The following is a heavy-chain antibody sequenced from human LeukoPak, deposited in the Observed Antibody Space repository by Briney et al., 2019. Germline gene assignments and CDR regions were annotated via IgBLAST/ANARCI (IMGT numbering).Heavy chain of an antibody. D-gene: IGHD2/OR15-2a*01. CDR1: GFPFGDYY. CDR2: ISRSGDTL. J-gene: IGHJ6*02. Sequence: PGGSLRLSCAASGFPFGDYYMTWIRQAPGKGLEWISYISRSGDTLYYADSVEGRFTISRDNAKNSLFLQMNSLRADDTAVYYCARGVVIFPDYYYYGMDVWGQGTTVTVSS. V-gene: IGHV3-11*01. CDR3: ARGVVIFPDYYYYGMDV.